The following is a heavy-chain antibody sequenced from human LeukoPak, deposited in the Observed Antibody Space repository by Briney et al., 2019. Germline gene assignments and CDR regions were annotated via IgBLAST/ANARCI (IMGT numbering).Heavy chain of an antibody. CDR1: GYTFTGYY. J-gene: IGHJ1*01. Sequence: ASVKVSCKASGYTFTGYYMHWVRQAPGQGLEWMGWINPNSGGTNYARKFQGRVTMTRDTSISTAYMELSRLRSDDTAVYYCATSYCGGDCYSFQHWGQGTLVTVSS. CDR2: INPNSGGT. D-gene: IGHD2-21*02. CDR3: ATSYCGGDCYSFQH. V-gene: IGHV1-2*02.